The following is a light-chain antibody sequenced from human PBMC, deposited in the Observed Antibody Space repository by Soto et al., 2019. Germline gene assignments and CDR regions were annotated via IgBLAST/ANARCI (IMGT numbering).Light chain of an antibody. Sequence: EIVLTQSPAPLSLSPGERATLSCRASQSVSSYLAWYQQKPVQAPRLLIDDASNRATGIPARFSGSGAGTDFTLTISSLEPADVGVYYCDQPSYWPPLTFGRGTKVEIK. CDR1: QSVSSY. CDR2: DAS. J-gene: IGKJ4*01. CDR3: DQPSYWPPLT. V-gene: IGKV3-11*01.